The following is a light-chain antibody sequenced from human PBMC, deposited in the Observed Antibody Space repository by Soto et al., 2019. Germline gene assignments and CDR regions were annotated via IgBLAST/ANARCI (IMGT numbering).Light chain of an antibody. CDR3: QQFSSYPLT. J-gene: IGKJ4*01. Sequence: EIVLTQSPATLSLSPGERATLSCRASQSVSSYLAWYQQKPGQAPRLLIYDASNRATGIPARFSGGGSGTDFTLTISRLEPEDFAVSYCQQFSSYPLTFGGGTKVDIK. CDR2: DAS. V-gene: IGKV3-11*01. CDR1: QSVSSY.